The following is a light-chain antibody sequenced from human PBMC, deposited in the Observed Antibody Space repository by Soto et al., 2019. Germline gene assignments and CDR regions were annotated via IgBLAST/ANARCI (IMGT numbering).Light chain of an antibody. CDR3: QVWDSSSDHLYV. V-gene: IGLV3-21*04. CDR2: YDS. CDR1: NIGSKS. Sequence: SYELTQPPSVSVAPGKTARITCGGNNIGSKSVHWYQQKPRQAPVLVIYYDSDRPSGIPERFSGSNSGNTATLTISRVEAGDEADYYCQVWDSSSDHLYVFGTGTKVTVL. J-gene: IGLJ1*01.